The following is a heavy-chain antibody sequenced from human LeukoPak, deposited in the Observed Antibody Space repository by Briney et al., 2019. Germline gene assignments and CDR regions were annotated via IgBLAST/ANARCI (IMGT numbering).Heavy chain of an antibody. CDR2: IIPIFGTA. CDR1: GGTFSRYV. Sequence: ASVKVSCKASGGTFSRYVISSVRQAPGQGLEWMGGIIPIFGTANYAQKFQGRVTITTDESTSRAYMELSSMRSEDTAVYYCAGGGVGTANFDYWGQGTLVTVSS. J-gene: IGHJ4*02. D-gene: IGHD5-18*01. CDR3: AGGGVGTANFDY. V-gene: IGHV1-69*05.